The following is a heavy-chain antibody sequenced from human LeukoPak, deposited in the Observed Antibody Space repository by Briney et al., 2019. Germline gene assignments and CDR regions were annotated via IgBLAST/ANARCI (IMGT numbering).Heavy chain of an antibody. CDR2: IGGSGGST. D-gene: IGHD3-9*01. CDR3: AKDMVTYYDILTGYYELPRPDY. Sequence: GGSLRLSCAASGFTFSSYAMSWVRQAPGKGLEWVSAIGGSGGSTYYADSVKGRFTISRGNSKNTLYLQMNSLRAEDTAVYYCAKDMVTYYDILTGYYELPRPDYWGQGTLVTVSS. J-gene: IGHJ4*02. CDR1: GFTFSSYA. V-gene: IGHV3-23*01.